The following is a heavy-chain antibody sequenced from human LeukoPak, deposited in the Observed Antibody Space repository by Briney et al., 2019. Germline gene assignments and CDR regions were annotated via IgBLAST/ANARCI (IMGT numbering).Heavy chain of an antibody. CDR3: AKDQSLEILTGYFDY. D-gene: IGHD3-9*01. CDR1: GFTFSSYE. V-gene: IGHV3-48*03. J-gene: IGHJ4*02. Sequence: PGGSLRLSCAASGFTFSSYEMNWVRQVPGKGLEWISYISSSGSTIYFADSVKGRFTISRDNSKNTLYLQMNSLRAEDTAVYYCAKDQSLEILTGYFDYWGQGTLVTVSS. CDR2: ISSSGSTI.